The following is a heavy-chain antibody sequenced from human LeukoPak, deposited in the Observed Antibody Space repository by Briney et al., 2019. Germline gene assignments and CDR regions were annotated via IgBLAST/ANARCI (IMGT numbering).Heavy chain of an antibody. CDR1: GFTFSSHG. CDR2: IGYDGSKK. J-gene: IGHJ6*03. Sequence: GGSLRLSCAASGFTFSSHGMHWVRQAPGKGLEGGAVIGYDGSKKYYADSVKGRFTISRDNSKNTLDLQMNSLRAEDTALYYCAFGGNSYGSPYYMDVWGKGTTVTVSS. D-gene: IGHD3-16*01. V-gene: IGHV3-33*01. CDR3: AFGGNSYGSPYYMDV.